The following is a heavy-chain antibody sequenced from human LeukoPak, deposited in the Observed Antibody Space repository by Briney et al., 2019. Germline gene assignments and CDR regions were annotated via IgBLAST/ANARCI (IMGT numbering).Heavy chain of an antibody. CDR1: GFPFNSFW. CDR2: MNEYSTTI. CDR3: ARGGVNPVDH. V-gene: IGHV3-74*01. J-gene: IGHJ4*02. Sequence: GGSLRLSCAASGFPFNSFWMHWVRQAPGKGLVWVSDMNEYSTTIRYADSVKGRFTISRDNAKSILYLQMNNLRAEDTAMYFCARGGVNPVDHWGQGTLVTISS. D-gene: IGHD1-14*01.